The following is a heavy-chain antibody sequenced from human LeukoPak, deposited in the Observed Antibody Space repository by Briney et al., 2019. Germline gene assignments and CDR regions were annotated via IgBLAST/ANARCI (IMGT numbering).Heavy chain of an antibody. V-gene: IGHV3-30*02. Sequence: GGSLRLSCAASGFTFSSYGMHWVRQAPGKGLEWVAFIRYDGSNKYYADSVKGRSTISRDNSKNTLYLQMNSLRAEDTAVYYCAKDRTTMVRGVESDWFDPWGQGTLVTVSS. D-gene: IGHD3-10*01. CDR2: IRYDGSNK. CDR3: AKDRTTMVRGVESDWFDP. J-gene: IGHJ5*02. CDR1: GFTFSSYG.